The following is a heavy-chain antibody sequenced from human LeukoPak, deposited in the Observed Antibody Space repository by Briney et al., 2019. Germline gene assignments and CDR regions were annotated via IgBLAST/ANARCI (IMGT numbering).Heavy chain of an antibody. Sequence: GGSLRLSCAASGITFSSYSMSWVRQAPGKGLEWVSVISGSGGSAYNADSVKGRFTISRDNSKNTLYLQMNSLRAEDTAVYYCAKDFYSGSGSYMDFDYWGQGTLVTVSS. CDR2: ISGSGGSA. J-gene: IGHJ4*02. D-gene: IGHD3-10*01. V-gene: IGHV3-23*01. CDR1: GITFSSYS. CDR3: AKDFYSGSGSYMDFDY.